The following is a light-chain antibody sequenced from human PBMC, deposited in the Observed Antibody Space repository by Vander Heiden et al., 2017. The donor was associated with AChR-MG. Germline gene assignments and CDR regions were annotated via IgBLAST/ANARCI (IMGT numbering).Light chain of an antibody. V-gene: IGKV4-1*01. CDR2: WAS. J-gene: IGKJ2*01. CDR3: HQYYGTPYT. CDR1: QSVLYSSNNKNY. Sequence: DIVMTQSPDSLAVSLGERATINCKSSQSVLYSSNNKNYLAWYQQKPGQPPKLLIYWASTREYGLPDRFSGSGSGTDFTLTISSLQAEDVAVYYCHQYYGTPYTFGQGTKLEIK.